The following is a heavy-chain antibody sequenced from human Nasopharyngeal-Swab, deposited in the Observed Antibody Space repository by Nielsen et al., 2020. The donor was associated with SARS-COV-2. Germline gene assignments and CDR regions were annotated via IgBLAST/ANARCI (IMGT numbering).Heavy chain of an antibody. D-gene: IGHD2-15*01. V-gene: IGHV3-30*14. CDR3: ARATPTYSGGDFDY. CDR1: GFTFSSYA. CDR2: ISYDGTNT. J-gene: IGHJ4*02. Sequence: GESLKISCAASGFTFSSYAMHWVRQAPGKGLEWVAVISYDGTNTYYADSVKGRFTISRDNSKNTLYLQMNSLRAEDTAVYYCARATPTYSGGDFDYWGQGTLVTVSS.